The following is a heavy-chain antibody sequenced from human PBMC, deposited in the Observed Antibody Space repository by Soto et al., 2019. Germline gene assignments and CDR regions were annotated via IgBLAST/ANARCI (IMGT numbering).Heavy chain of an antibody. CDR1: GFTFSSYA. J-gene: IGHJ4*02. CDR2: ISGSGGST. Sequence: GGSLRLSCAASGFTFSSYAMSWVRQAPGKGLEWVSAISGSGGSTYYADSVKGRFTISRDNSKNTLYLQMNSLRAEDTAVYYCAKDTVLRYFDWLSSSHFDYWGQGTLVTVSS. V-gene: IGHV3-23*01. D-gene: IGHD3-9*01. CDR3: AKDTVLRYFDWLSSSHFDY.